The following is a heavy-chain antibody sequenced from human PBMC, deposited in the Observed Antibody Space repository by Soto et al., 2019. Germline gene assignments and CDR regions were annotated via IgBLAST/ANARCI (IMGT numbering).Heavy chain of an antibody. CDR3: ARDRIGRFYAMDV. V-gene: IGHV3-9*01. Sequence: EVQLVESGGAMVHPGGSLRLSCVASGFKFADYAIHWVRQVAGKGLEGVSAINWSGEMIAYADSVKGRSTISRDNAKNYVFLQINSLRPEDATLYYCARDRIGRFYAMDVWGQGTTVTVSS. CDR2: INWSGEMI. J-gene: IGHJ6*02. D-gene: IGHD2-15*01. CDR1: GFKFADYA.